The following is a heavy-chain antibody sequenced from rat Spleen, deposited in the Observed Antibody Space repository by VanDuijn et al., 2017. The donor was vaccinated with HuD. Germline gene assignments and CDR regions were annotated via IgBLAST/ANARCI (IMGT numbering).Heavy chain of an antibody. CDR1: GFIFSDYY. Sequence: EVQLVESDGGLVRPGGSLKLSCAASGFIFSDYYMAWVRQAPTKGLEWVASISPSGGSTYYRDSVKGRFTISRDNAKSTLYLQMDSLRSEDTATYYCATDRGYTYLFDYWGQGVMVTVSS. V-gene: IGHV5-27*01. CDR3: ATDRGYTYLFDY. CDR2: ISPSGGST. D-gene: IGHD1-4*01. J-gene: IGHJ2*01.